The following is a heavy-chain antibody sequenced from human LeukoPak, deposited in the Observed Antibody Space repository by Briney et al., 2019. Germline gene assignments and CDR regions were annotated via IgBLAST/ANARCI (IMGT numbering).Heavy chain of an antibody. Sequence: PGGSLRLSCTASGFTFSNYVMSWVRQAPGKGLEWISAISGGGVGTYHADSVKGRFTISRDNSKNTLYLQMNSLRAEDTAVYYCAKKAPEFDYWGQGTLVTVSS. CDR3: AKKAPEFDY. CDR2: ISGGGVGT. J-gene: IGHJ4*02. CDR1: GFTFSNYV. V-gene: IGHV3-23*01.